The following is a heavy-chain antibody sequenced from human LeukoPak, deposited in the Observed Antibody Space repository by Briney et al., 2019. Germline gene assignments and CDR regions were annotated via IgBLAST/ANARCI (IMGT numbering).Heavy chain of an antibody. CDR2: INSNRGST. J-gene: IGHJ3*02. CDR3: ARDLGTVTKNAFDM. V-gene: IGHV1-2*02. Sequence: ASVKVSCKASLYTLTRYGICWVRQAPGQGLEWMGWINSNRGSTNYPQKFQGRVTMTRDTSITTAYMEVSSLRSDDTAVYYCARDLGTVTKNAFDMWGQGTMVTVSS. CDR1: LYTLTRYG. D-gene: IGHD4-17*01.